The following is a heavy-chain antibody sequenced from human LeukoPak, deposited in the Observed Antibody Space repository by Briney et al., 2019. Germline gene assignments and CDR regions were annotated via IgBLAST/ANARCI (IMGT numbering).Heavy chain of an antibody. CDR1: GGSINSSSYY. D-gene: IGHD4-17*01. V-gene: IGHV4-39*01. Sequence: SETLSLTCTVSGGSINSSSYYWGWIRQPPGKGLEWIGSIYYSGSTYYNPSLKSRVTISVDTSKNQFSLKLSSVTAADTAVYYCAGDYERYYFDYWGQGTLVTVSS. CDR2: IYYSGST. J-gene: IGHJ4*02. CDR3: AGDYERYYFDY.